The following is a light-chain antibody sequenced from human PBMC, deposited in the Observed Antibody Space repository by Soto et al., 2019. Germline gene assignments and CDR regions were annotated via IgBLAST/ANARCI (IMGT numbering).Light chain of an antibody. Sequence: TQVADTRALARGERATRSWMVSQSVRSNLAGYPQKPGQAPRFLICGVYARATGIPARFSGSGSGTEFTLTAGSLQCDDFAAYYCMEYHSWPPRVFGQGTKVDIK. CDR1: QSVRSN. CDR2: GVY. CDR3: MEYHSWPPRV. V-gene: IGKV3D-15*01. J-gene: IGKJ1*01.